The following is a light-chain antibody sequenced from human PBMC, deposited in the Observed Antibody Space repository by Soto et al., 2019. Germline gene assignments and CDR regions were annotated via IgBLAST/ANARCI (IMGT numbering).Light chain of an antibody. Sequence: DIQMTQSPSTLSASVGDRVTITCRASQSISSWLAWYQQKPGKAPKLLIYKASSLESGVPSRFSGSGSGTDFTLTISSLQPEDFATYYCLLDYSYFWAFGQGTKVDIK. CDR3: LLDYSYFWA. CDR1: QSISSW. J-gene: IGKJ1*01. CDR2: KAS. V-gene: IGKV1-5*03.